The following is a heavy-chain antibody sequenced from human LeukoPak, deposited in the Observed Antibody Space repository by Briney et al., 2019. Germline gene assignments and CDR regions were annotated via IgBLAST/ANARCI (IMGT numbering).Heavy chain of an antibody. J-gene: IGHJ5*01. Sequence: GGSLRLSCVGSGFTFNSYGMHWVRQAPGKGLQWVAAITYDGSTRSHADSVKGRFTISRDNSKDTLYLQMNSLKIEDTATYYCARVRRYSQYESSGYYADSWGQGALVTVSS. V-gene: IGHV3-30*03. D-gene: IGHD3-22*01. CDR1: GFTFNSYG. CDR2: ITYDGSTR. CDR3: ARVRRYSQYESSGYYADS.